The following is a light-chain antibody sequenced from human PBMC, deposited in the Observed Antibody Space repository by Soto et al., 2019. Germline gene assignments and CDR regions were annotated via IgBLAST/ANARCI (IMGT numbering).Light chain of an antibody. V-gene: IGLV2-8*01. CDR2: EVV. J-gene: IGLJ2*01. CDR1: KNDIGVYDF. Sequence: QSALTQSPSASGSPGQSVTISCTGTKNDIGVYDFVSWYQHHPGKAPRLIIYEVVQRPSGVPDRFSGSKSGTSASLAISGLQSEDEADYYCAAWDDTLNGVLFGGGTKLTVL. CDR3: AAWDDTLNGVL.